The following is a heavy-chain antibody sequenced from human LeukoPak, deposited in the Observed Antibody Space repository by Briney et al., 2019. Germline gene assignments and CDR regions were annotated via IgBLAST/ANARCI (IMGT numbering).Heavy chain of an antibody. J-gene: IGHJ6*03. V-gene: IGHV4-61*02. CDR1: GGSISSGSYY. Sequence: PSETLSLTCTVSGGSISSGSYYWSGIRQPAGKGLEWIGRIYTSGSTNYNPSLKSRVTISVDTSKNQCSLKLSSVTAADTAVYYCARDSPYCSSSSCCRYYMDVWGKGTTVTVSS. CDR3: ARDSPYCSSSSCCRYYMDV. CDR2: IYTSGST. D-gene: IGHD2-2*01.